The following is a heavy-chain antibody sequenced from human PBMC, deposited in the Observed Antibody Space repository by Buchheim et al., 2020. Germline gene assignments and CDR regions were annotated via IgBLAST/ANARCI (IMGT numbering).Heavy chain of an antibody. CDR3: AKDQRYSSSWDRLLYYGMDV. CDR2: ISSDGSNT. V-gene: IGHV3-30*18. D-gene: IGHD6-13*01. J-gene: IGHJ6*02. CDR1: GFTFSSYG. Sequence: QVQLVESGAGVVQPGRSLRLSCAASGFTFSSYGMHWVRQAPGQGLEWVAVISSDGSNTYYADSVQGRFTISRANSKNTLYLQMNSLRAEDTAVYYCAKDQRYSSSWDRLLYYGMDVWGQGTT.